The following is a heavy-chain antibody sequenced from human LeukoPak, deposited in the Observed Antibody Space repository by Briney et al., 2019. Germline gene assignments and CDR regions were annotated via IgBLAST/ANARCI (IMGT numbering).Heavy chain of an antibody. J-gene: IGHJ4*02. Sequence: GGSLRLSCAASGFTFSSYGMHWVRQAPGKGLEWVAVISYDGSNKYYADSVKGRFSISRDNSKNTLYLQMNSLRAEDTAVYYCAKDHEDYYFDYWGQGTLVTVSS. V-gene: IGHV3-30*18. CDR1: GFTFSSYG. CDR3: AKDHEDYYFDY. CDR2: ISYDGSNK.